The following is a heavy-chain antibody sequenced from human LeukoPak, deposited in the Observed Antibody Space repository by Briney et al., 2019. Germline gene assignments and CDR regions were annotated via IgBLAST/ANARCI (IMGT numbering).Heavy chain of an antibody. V-gene: IGHV3-23*01. CDR3: AKGDKMLTWRRTYKRFVP. CDR1: GNTFSIFG. CDR2: ITGCGGST. D-gene: IGHD3-16*01. J-gene: IGHJ5*02. Sequence: PGGSLRLSCEASGNTFSIFGMSWVRQAPGQGLEWVSAITGCGGSTYYADSVKGRFTITRDNSKNTLYLQISSLRAKDTAVYFCAKGDKMLTWRRTYKRFVPWGQGTLVTVSS.